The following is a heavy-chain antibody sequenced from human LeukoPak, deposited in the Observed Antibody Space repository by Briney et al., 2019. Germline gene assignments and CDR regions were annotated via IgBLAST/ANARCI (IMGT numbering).Heavy chain of an antibody. V-gene: IGHV3-30*02. CDR2: IRFDGSNK. Sequence: PGGSLRLSCATSRSTFSSYGMHWVRQAPGKGLEWVAFIRFDGSNKDYADSVKGRFTISRDNSKNTLSLQMNYLRAEDTAVYYCAKDIGAVAGTHYFDYWGQGTLVTVSS. D-gene: IGHD6-19*01. J-gene: IGHJ4*02. CDR1: RSTFSSYG. CDR3: AKDIGAVAGTHYFDY.